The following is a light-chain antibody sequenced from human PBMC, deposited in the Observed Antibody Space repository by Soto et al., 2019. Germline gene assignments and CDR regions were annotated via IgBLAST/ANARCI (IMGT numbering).Light chain of an antibody. V-gene: IGKV3-15*01. CDR2: DAS. CDR1: QSVDSN. Sequence: EIVMTQSPATLSVSPGERATLSCRASQSVDSNLAWYQQKPGQPPRLLIYDASTRATGIPDRFIGSGPGTEFILTISRLEPDDFAIYHCHQHGGSPETFGQGTKVDIK. J-gene: IGKJ1*01. CDR3: HQHGGSPET.